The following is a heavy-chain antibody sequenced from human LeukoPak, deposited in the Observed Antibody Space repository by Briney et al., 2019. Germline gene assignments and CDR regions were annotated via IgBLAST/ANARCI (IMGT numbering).Heavy chain of an antibody. Sequence: ASVKVSCKASGYTFTGYSMHWVRQVPGQGLEWMGWINPNSGGTNYAQKFQGWVTMTRDTSISTAYMEPSRLRSDDTAVYYCARDFFPYDSSGFYYYYYGMDVWGQGTTVTVSS. V-gene: IGHV1-2*04. CDR3: ARDFFPYDSSGFYYYYYGMDV. CDR1: GYTFTGYS. D-gene: IGHD3-22*01. J-gene: IGHJ6*02. CDR2: INPNSGGT.